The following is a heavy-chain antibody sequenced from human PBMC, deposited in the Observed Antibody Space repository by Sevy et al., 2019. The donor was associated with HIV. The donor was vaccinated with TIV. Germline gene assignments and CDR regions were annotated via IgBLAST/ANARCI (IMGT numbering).Heavy chain of an antibody. J-gene: IGHJ4*02. CDR1: GFSFSSYG. D-gene: IGHD3-16*01. V-gene: IGHV3-30*02. CDR3: VKEGGGGGGDH. Sequence: GGSLRLSCAASGFSFSSYGMHWVRQAPGKGLEWMSYIQYDGSNKDYADSVKGRFTISRDNSKNTLYLQMNSLRVEDPALFYCVKEGGGGGGDHWGQGTLVTVSS. CDR2: IQYDGSNK.